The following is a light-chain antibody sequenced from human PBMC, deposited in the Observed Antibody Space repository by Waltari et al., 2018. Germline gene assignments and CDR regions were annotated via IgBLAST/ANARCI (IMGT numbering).Light chain of an antibody. J-gene: IGKJ2*01. CDR2: GAS. CDR3: QQYNVWPPEYA. V-gene: IGKV3-15*01. Sequence: EVVLTQSPATLAVSPGERATLSCRASQNLSSILARYQQKPGQAPRLLIYGASTRATGIPARFSGSGSGTEFTLTISSLQSEDFAVYYCQQYNVWPPEYAFGQGTKLEIK. CDR1: QNLSSI.